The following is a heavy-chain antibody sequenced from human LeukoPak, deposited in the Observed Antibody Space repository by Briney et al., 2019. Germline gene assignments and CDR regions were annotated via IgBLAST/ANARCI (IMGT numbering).Heavy chain of an antibody. Sequence: GGSLRLSCAASGFTFSSYEMNWVRQAPGKGLEWVSYISSSGSTTYYADSVKGRFTISRDNAKNSPYLQMNSLRAEDTAVYYCARGYSSGWQYYFDSWGQGTLVTVSS. CDR3: ARGYSSGWQYYFDS. V-gene: IGHV3-48*03. CDR1: GFTFSSYE. D-gene: IGHD6-19*01. CDR2: ISSSGSTT. J-gene: IGHJ4*02.